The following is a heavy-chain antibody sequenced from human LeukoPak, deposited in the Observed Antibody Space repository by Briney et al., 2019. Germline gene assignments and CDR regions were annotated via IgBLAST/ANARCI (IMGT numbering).Heavy chain of an antibody. CDR2: INSDGTST. CDR3: ARTLYSYGHFDY. CDR1: GFIFRNYW. Sequence: EGSLRLSCVASGFIFRNYWMHWVRQAPGKGLVWVSRINSDGTSTSYADSVKGRFTISRDDAKNTLYLQMNSLRVEDTAVYYCARTLYSYGHFDYWGQGTLATVSS. J-gene: IGHJ4*02. D-gene: IGHD5-18*01. V-gene: IGHV3-74*01.